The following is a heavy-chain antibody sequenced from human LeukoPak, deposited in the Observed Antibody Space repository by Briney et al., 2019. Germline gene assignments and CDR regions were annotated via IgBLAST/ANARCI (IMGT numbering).Heavy chain of an antibody. J-gene: IGHJ6*03. D-gene: IGHD6-19*01. Sequence: GGSLRLSCAASGFTFSSYAMHWVRQAPGKGLEWVAVISYDGSNKYYADSVKGRFTISRDNSKNTLYLQMNSLRAEDTAVYYCARERTGYSSGWGPYYYYYYYMDVWGKGTTVTVSS. CDR2: ISYDGSNK. V-gene: IGHV3-30*04. CDR3: ARERTGYSSGWGPYYYYYYYMDV. CDR1: GFTFSSYA.